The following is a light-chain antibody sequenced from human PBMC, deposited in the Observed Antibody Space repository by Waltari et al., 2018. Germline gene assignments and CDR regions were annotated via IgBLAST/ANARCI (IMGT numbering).Light chain of an antibody. CDR1: QSVSSS. Sequence: EIVMTQSPGTLSVSPGERATLSCRASQSVSSSLAWYQQKPGQAPRLLIYGASTRATVIPGRFSGSGSGTEFTLTISGLQSEDFAVYHCQQYSDWPLTFGQGTKVEI. J-gene: IGKJ1*01. CDR3: QQYSDWPLT. CDR2: GAS. V-gene: IGKV3-15*01.